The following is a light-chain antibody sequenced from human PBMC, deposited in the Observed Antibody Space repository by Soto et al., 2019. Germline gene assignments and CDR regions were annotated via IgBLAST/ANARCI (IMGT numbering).Light chain of an antibody. J-gene: IGKJ1*01. V-gene: IGKV3-20*01. CDR1: QSVSSSY. Sequence: EIVLTQSPGTLSLSPGERVTLSCRASQSVSSSYLAWYQQKPGQALRLLIYGASSRATGIPDRFSGSGSGAETDFTLTISRREPEDFAVYYCQPYGSSPTFGQGTKVEIK. CDR3: QPYGSSPT. CDR2: GAS.